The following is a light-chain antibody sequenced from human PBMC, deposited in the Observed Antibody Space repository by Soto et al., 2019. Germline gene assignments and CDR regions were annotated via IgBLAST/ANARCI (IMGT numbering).Light chain of an antibody. CDR2: AAS. CDR3: QKYNSAPTWT. J-gene: IGKJ1*01. Sequence: DIQMTQSPSSLSASVGDRVTITCRASQGISNYLAWYQQKPGKVPKLLIYAASTLQSGVPSRFSGSGSETDFTLTISSLQPEDVATYYCQKYNSAPTWTFGQGTKVDIK. CDR1: QGISNY. V-gene: IGKV1-27*01.